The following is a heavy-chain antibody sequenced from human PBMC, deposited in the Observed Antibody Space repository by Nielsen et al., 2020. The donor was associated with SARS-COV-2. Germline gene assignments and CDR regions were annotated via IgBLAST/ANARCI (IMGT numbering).Heavy chain of an antibody. CDR3: TRVFFGYCSSTSCPHFDY. V-gene: IGHV3-49*03. D-gene: IGHD2-2*03. J-gene: IGHJ4*02. CDR2: IRSKAYGGTT. CDR1: GFTFGDYA. Sequence: GESLKISCTASGFTFGDYAMSWFRQAPGKGLEWAGIIRSKAYGGTTEYAASVKGRFTISRDDSKSIAYLQMNSLKTEDTAVYYCTRVFFGYCSSTSCPHFDYWGQGTLVTVSS.